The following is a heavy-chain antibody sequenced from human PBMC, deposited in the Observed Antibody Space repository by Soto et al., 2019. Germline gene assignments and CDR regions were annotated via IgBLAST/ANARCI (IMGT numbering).Heavy chain of an antibody. CDR3: ARVVLPGGYFALGNYGMDV. D-gene: IGHD3-9*01. Sequence: QVQLQESGPGLVKPSQTLSLTCTVSGGSISSGGYYWSWIRQHPGKGLEWIGYIYYSGSTYYNPSRKSRVTKSVDTSKNQFSLKLNSVTAADTAVYYCARVVLPGGYFALGNYGMDVWGQGTTVTVSS. J-gene: IGHJ6*02. CDR2: IYYSGST. V-gene: IGHV4-31*03. CDR1: GGSISSGGYY.